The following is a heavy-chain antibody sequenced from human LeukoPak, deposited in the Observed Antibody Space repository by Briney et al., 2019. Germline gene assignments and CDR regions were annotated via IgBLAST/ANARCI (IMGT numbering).Heavy chain of an antibody. CDR3: ARPSTTYYSDSSGYYLFDY. CDR1: GGTFSSYA. D-gene: IGHD3-22*01. CDR2: IIPILGIA. V-gene: IGHV1-69*04. J-gene: IGHJ4*02. Sequence: RASVKVSCKASGGTFSSYAISWVRQAPGQGLEWMGRIIPILGIANYAQKFQGRVTITADKSTSTAYMELSSLRSEDTAVYYCARPSTTYYSDSSGYYLFDYWGQGTLVTVSS.